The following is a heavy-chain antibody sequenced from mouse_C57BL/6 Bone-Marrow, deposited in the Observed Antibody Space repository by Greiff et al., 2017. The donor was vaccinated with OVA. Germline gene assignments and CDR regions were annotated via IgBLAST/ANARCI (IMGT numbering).Heavy chain of an antibody. CDR1: GYTFTSYG. Sequence: QVQLKESGAELARPGASVKLSCKASGYTFTSYGISWVKQRPGQGLEWIGEIYPRSGNTYYNEKFKGKATLTADKSSSTAYMELRSLTSEDSAVYFCARCTNYYGLSMDYWGQGTSVTVSS. V-gene: IGHV1-81*01. J-gene: IGHJ4*01. CDR2: IYPRSGNT. D-gene: IGHD1-2*01. CDR3: ARCTNYYGLSMDY.